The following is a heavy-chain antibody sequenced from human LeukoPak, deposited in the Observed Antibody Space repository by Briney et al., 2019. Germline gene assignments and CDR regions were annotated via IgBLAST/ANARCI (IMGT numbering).Heavy chain of an antibody. D-gene: IGHD7-27*01. Sequence: GGSLRLSCAASGFAFSDYSMNWVRQAPGKGLEWVANTRGSGSGMGSGNYYAGAVKGRFTISRDNAKNSLYLQMNSLRAEDTAFYYRARDDNWGFDYWGQGALVTVSS. CDR3: ARDDNWGFDY. V-gene: IGHV3-21*05. CDR2: TRGSGSGM. CDR1: GFAFSDYS. J-gene: IGHJ4*02.